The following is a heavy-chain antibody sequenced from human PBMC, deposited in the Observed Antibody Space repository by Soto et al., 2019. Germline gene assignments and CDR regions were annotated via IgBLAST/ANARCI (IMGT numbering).Heavy chain of an antibody. CDR2: ISSSSSTI. V-gene: IGHV3-48*01. CDR3: ARVTVAPCY. J-gene: IGHJ4*02. CDR1: GFMFSSYS. D-gene: IGHD6-19*01. Sequence: GESLKISCAASGFMFSSYSMNWVRQAPGKGLEWVSYISSSSSTIYYADSVRGRFTISRDNAKNSLYLQMNSLRAEDTAVYYCARVTVAPCYWGQGTLVTVSS.